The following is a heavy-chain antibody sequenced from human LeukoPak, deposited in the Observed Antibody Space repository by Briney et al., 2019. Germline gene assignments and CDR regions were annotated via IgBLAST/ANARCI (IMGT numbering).Heavy chain of an antibody. CDR2: INHSGST. Sequence: SETPSLTCAVYGGSFSGYYWSWIRQPPGKGLEWIGEINHSGSTNYNPSLKSRVTISVDTSKNQFSLKLSSVTAADTAVYYCARGFRRYCSGGSCSDIDYWGQGTLVTVSS. CDR1: GGSFSGYY. J-gene: IGHJ4*02. CDR3: ARGFRRYCSGGSCSDIDY. V-gene: IGHV4-34*01. D-gene: IGHD2-15*01.